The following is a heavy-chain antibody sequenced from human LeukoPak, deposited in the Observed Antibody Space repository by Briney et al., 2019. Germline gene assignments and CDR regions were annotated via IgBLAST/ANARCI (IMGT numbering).Heavy chain of an antibody. CDR2: INHSGST. D-gene: IGHD2-15*01. J-gene: IGHJ5*02. Sequence: KPSETLSLTCAVYGGSFSGYYWSWIRQPPGKGLEWIGEINHSGSTNYHPSLKSRVTISVDPSKNQFSLKLSSVTAADTAVYYCARGACSGGRCYSFRHWFDPWRQGTLVTVSS. CDR3: ARGACSGGRCYSFRHWFDP. V-gene: IGHV4-34*01. CDR1: GGSFSGYY.